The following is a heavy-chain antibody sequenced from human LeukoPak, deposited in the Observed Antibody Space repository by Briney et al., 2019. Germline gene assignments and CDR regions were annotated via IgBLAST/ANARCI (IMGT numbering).Heavy chain of an antibody. CDR3: AKGWYSSGWYVDY. CDR2: ISHDGSNK. D-gene: IGHD6-19*01. V-gene: IGHV3-30*18. CDR1: GFTFSSYG. Sequence: GRSLRLSCAASGFTFSSYGMHWVRQAPGKGLEWVAVISHDGSNKYYADSVKGRFTISRDNSKNTLYLQMNSLRAEDTAVYYCAKGWYSSGWYVDYWGQGTLVTVSS. J-gene: IGHJ4*02.